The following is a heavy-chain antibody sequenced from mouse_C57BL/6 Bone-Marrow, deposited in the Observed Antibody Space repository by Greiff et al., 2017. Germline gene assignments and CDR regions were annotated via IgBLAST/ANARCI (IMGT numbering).Heavy chain of an antibody. CDR2: IDPEDGET. V-gene: IGHV14-2*01. CDR1: GFNIKDYY. D-gene: IGHD2-12*01. J-gene: IGHJ2*01. Sequence: EVQLVESGAELVKPVASVKLSCTASGFNIKDYYMHWVKQRTEQGLEWIGRIDPEDGETKYAPKFQGKATITAETSSHTADLQLSSLTSEDTAVYYCARNLYYSYYFDDWGQGTTLTVSS. CDR3: ARNLYYSYYFDD.